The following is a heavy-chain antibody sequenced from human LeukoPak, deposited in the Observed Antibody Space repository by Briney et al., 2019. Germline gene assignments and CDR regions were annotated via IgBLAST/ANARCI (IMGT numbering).Heavy chain of an antibody. J-gene: IGHJ4*02. V-gene: IGHV4-38-2*02. CDR2: IYHSGRT. CDR1: GYSISSGYY. CDR3: ARSLGPRQVYNWNYLGY. Sequence: SETLSLTCTVSGYSISSGYYWGWIRQPPGKGLEWIGSIYHSGRTFYNPSLKSRVTISVDTSKNQFSLKLTSVTAADTALYYCARSLGPRQVYNWNYLGYWGQGTLVTVSS. D-gene: IGHD1-20*01.